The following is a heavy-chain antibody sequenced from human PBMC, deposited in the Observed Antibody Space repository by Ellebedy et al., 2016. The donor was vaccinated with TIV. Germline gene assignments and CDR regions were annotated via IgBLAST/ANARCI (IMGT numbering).Heavy chain of an antibody. Sequence: MPSETLSLTCTVSGCSISSGNSYWGCIRQPPGKGLEWIGSIYFGGNTYYNPSLKSRVTISVDTSKNQFSLNLSSVTAADTAVYYCARQLPPPRWYYYYGMDVWGQGTTVTVPS. CDR3: ARQLPPPRWYYYYGMDV. V-gene: IGHV4-39*01. CDR1: GCSISSGNSY. D-gene: IGHD1-26*01. J-gene: IGHJ6*02. CDR2: IYFGGNT.